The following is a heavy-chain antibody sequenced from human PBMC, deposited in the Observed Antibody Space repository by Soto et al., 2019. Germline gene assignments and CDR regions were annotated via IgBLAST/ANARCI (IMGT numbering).Heavy chain of an antibody. CDR1: GYTFTGYY. Sequence: QVQLVQSGAEVKKPGASVKVSCKASGYTFTGYYMHWVRQAPGQGLEWMGWINPNSGGTNYAQKFQGWGTKTRDTSISTAYLELSRLRSDDTAVYYCARGYYDSSAPSAFDIWGQGTMVTVSS. CDR3: ARGYYDSSAPSAFDI. V-gene: IGHV1-2*04. CDR2: INPNSGGT. J-gene: IGHJ3*02. D-gene: IGHD3-22*01.